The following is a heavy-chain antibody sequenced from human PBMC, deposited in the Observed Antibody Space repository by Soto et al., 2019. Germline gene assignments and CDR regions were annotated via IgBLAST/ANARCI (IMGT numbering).Heavy chain of an antibody. CDR3: ATGKGRSPLDY. CDR1: GFTFSSYS. J-gene: IGHJ4*02. D-gene: IGHD2-15*01. V-gene: IGHV3-48*01. CDR2: ISSSTSTI. Sequence: GGSLRLSCAASGFTFSSYSMNWVRQAPGKGLEWVSYISSSTSTIYYADSVKGRFTISRDNAKNSLYLQMNSLRAEDTAVYYCATGKGRSPLDYSGQGTLVTVSS.